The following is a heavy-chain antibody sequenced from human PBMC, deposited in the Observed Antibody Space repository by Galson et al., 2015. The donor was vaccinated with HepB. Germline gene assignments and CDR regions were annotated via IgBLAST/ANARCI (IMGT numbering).Heavy chain of an antibody. CDR1: GFTFSSYS. Sequence: SLRLSCAASGFTFSSYSMNWVRRAPGKGLEWVSYISSSSSTIYYADSVKGRFTISRDNAKNSLYLQMNSLRAEDTAVYYCAREPFAMVQGVNYYFDYWGQVTLVTVSS. CDR3: AREPFAMVQGVNYYFDY. V-gene: IGHV3-48*01. D-gene: IGHD3-10*01. J-gene: IGHJ4*02. CDR2: ISSSSSTI.